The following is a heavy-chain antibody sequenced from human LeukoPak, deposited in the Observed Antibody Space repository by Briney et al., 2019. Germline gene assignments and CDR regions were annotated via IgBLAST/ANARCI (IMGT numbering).Heavy chain of an antibody. V-gene: IGHV3-30-3*02. J-gene: IGHJ4*02. Sequence: GGSLRLSCAASGFTLSGSAMHWVRQAPGKGLEWVAVISYDGTIKYHADSVKGRFTISRDNSKNTLYLQMNSLRAEDTALYYCAKMGCTGTICYANYWGQGTLVTVSP. D-gene: IGHD2-2*01. CDR1: GFTLSGSA. CDR2: ISYDGTIK. CDR3: AKMGCTGTICYANY.